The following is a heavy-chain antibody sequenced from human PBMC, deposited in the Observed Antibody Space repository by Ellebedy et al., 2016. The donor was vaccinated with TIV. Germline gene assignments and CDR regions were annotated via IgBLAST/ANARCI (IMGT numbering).Heavy chain of an antibody. J-gene: IGHJ3*02. D-gene: IGHD3-22*01. CDR3: ARGGHYYDSSGYLNMAFDI. V-gene: IGHV1-8*01. CDR2: MNPNSGNT. CDR1: GYTFTSFD. Sequence: GGSLRLSCEVFGYTFTSFDINWVRQVTGQGLEWMGWMNPNSGNTGYAQKFQGRVTMTRNTSITTAYMELSSLRSEDTTVYYCARGGHYYDSSGYLNMAFDIWGQGTMVTVPS.